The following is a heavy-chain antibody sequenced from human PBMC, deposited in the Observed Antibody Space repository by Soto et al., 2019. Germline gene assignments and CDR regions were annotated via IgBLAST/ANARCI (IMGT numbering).Heavy chain of an antibody. Sequence: PGGSLRLSCAASGFTVSRNYMSWVRQAPGKGLEWVSVIYSGGSTYYADSVKGRFTISRDNSKNTLYLQMNSLRAEDTAVYYCKTSNLDYFDYGGQETRVTVSS. CDR1: GFTVSRNY. CDR3: KTSNLDYFDY. V-gene: IGHV3-66*01. CDR2: IYSGGST. J-gene: IGHJ4*02.